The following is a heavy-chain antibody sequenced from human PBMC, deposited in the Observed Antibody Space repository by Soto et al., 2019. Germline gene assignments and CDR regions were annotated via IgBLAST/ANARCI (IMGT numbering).Heavy chain of an antibody. CDR3: ARLYDILTGYHEGVDY. CDR2: INAGNGNT. D-gene: IGHD3-9*01. Sequence: AAVKVSCKASGYTFTSYAMHSVRQAPGQRLEWMGWINAGNGNTKYSQKFQGRVTITRDTSASTAYMELSSLRSEDTAVYYCARLYDILTGYHEGVDYWGQGTLVTVSS. CDR1: GYTFTSYA. J-gene: IGHJ4*02. V-gene: IGHV1-3*01.